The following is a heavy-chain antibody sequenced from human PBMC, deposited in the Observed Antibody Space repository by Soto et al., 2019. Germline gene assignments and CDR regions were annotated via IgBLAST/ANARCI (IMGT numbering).Heavy chain of an antibody. CDR2: ISSTTNYI. CDR1: GFTFTRYS. CDR3: ARESEDLTSNFDY. J-gene: IGHJ4*02. Sequence: EVQLVESGGGLVQPGGSLRLSCAASGFTFTRYSMNWVRQAPGKGLEWVSSISSTTNYIYYGDSMKGRFTISRDNDKNSLYREMNSLRAEDTAVYYCARESEDLTSNFDYWGQGTLVTVSS. V-gene: IGHV3-21*06.